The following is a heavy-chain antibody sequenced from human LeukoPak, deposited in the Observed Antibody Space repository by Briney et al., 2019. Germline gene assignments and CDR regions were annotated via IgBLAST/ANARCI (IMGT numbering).Heavy chain of an antibody. CDR1: GGSITSSTSY. J-gene: IGHJ4*02. CDR3: VRHYMGSYYNRGLDC. CDR2: NSGTT. V-gene: IGHV4-39*01. Sequence: KPSETLSLTCTVSGGSITSSTSYWGWIRQPPEKGLEWIGSNSGTTYYNPSLKSRVTISIDTSKNQFSLRLSSVTAADTAVYYCVRHYMGSYYNRGLDCWGQGTLVTVSS. D-gene: IGHD3-10*01.